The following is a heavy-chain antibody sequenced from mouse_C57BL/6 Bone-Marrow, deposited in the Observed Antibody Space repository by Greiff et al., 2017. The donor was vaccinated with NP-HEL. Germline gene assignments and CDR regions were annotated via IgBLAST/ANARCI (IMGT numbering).Heavy chain of an antibody. CDR2: IYPRSGNT. CDR3: ARSKITTVVAYYYAMDY. CDR1: GYTFTSYG. D-gene: IGHD1-1*01. J-gene: IGHJ4*01. V-gene: IGHV1-81*01. Sequence: QVQLQQSGAELARPGASVKLSCKASGYTFTSYGISWVKQRTGPGLEWIGEIYPRSGNTYYNEKFKGKATLTADKSSSTAYMELRSLTSEDSAVYFCARSKITTVVAYYYAMDYWGQGTSVTVSS.